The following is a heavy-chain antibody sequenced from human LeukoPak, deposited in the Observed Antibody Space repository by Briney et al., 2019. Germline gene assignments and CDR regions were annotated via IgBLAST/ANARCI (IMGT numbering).Heavy chain of an antibody. J-gene: IGHJ4*02. CDR2: INHSGST. D-gene: IGHD3-10*01. V-gene: IGHV4-39*07. CDR3: AREGRVTMVRGVIIPYYFDY. CDR1: GGSISSSSYY. Sequence: SETLSLTCTVSGGSISSSSYYWSWIRQPPGKGLEWIGEINHSGSTNYNPSLKSRVTISVDTSKNQFSLKLSSVTAADTAVYYCAREGRVTMVRGVIIPYYFDYWGQGTLVTVSS.